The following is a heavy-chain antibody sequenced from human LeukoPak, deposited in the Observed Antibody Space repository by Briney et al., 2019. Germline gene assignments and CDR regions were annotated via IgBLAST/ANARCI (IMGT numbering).Heavy chain of an antibody. Sequence: ASVKVSCKASGYTFTSYGITWVRQAPGQGLDWMGWISAYNGNTNYEQKLQDRVTMTTDTSTSTAYTELRSPRSDDTAVYYCARDSVVVPAAAYYYYMDVWGKGTTVTVSS. CDR3: ARDSVVVPAAAYYYYMDV. J-gene: IGHJ6*03. D-gene: IGHD2-2*01. CDR2: ISAYNGNT. V-gene: IGHV1-18*01. CDR1: GYTFTSYG.